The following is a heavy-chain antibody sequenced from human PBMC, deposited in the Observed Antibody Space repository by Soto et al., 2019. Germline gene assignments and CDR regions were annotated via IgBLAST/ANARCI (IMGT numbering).Heavy chain of an antibody. CDR3: AKDILGGATLYAFDI. CDR1: GFTFDDYA. Sequence: EVQLVESGGGLVQPGRSLRLSCAASGFTFDDYAMHWVRQAPGKGLEWVSGISWNSGSIGYADSVKGRFTISRDNAKNSLDLQMNSLRAEDTALYYCAKDILGGATLYAFDIWGQGTMVTVSS. CDR2: ISWNSGSI. D-gene: IGHD1-26*01. V-gene: IGHV3-9*01. J-gene: IGHJ3*02.